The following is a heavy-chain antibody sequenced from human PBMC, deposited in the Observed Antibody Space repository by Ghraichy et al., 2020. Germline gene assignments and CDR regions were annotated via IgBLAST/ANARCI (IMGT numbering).Heavy chain of an antibody. CDR2: TSPEGDIH. J-gene: IGHJ4*02. Sequence: GESLNISCVGSGFTFSSYQMHWVRQAPGKGLHWVGLTSPEGDIHYYSESVKGRFTISRDNSKETLYLQLDGLRVDDTGHYYCAREDDLTFDFWGRGTLVTVSS. CDR1: GFTFSSYQ. CDR3: AREDDLTFDF. V-gene: IGHV3-30-3*01. D-gene: IGHD3-3*01.